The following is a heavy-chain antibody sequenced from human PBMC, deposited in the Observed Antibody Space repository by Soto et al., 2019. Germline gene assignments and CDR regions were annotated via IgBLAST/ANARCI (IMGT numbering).Heavy chain of an antibody. CDR3: ARDGRDGGGFWSGPFDY. V-gene: IGHV1-69*01. J-gene: IGHJ4*02. CDR1: GGTFSSYA. Sequence: QVQLVQSGAEVKKPGSSVKVSCKASGGTFSSYAISWVRQAPGQGLEWMGGIIPIFGTANYAQKFQGRVTITADESTSTAYMELSSLRSEDTAVYYCARDGRDGGGFWSGPFDYWGQGTLVTVSS. CDR2: IIPIFGTA. D-gene: IGHD3-3*01.